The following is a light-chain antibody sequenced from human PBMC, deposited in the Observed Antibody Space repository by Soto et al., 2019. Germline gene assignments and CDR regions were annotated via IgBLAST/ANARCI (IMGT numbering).Light chain of an antibody. CDR2: AGP. CDR1: STAVGGYNL. Sequence: QSSLTQPASVSVSPGQSITVSCAGTSTAVGGYNLVSWYQQHPSKAPKLITYAGPERPSGISPRFSGSKSDNTASLKISGLEAEDEADYYCSSSTSSSVYVFGSGTRSPS. V-gene: IGLV2-23*01. J-gene: IGLJ1*01. CDR3: SSSTSSSVYV.